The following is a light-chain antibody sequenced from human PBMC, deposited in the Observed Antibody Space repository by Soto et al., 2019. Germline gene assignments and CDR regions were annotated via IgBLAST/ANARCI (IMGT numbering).Light chain of an antibody. Sequence: EIVLTQSPGTLALSPGEGATLSCRASQSVSKYLAWYQQKPGQAPRLPIYGASSRATGIPDSFSGSGSGTDFTLTISRLEPEDFAVYYCQQYGGSPQTFGQGTKV. CDR1: QSVSKY. V-gene: IGKV3-20*01. CDR3: QQYGGSPQT. J-gene: IGKJ1*01. CDR2: GAS.